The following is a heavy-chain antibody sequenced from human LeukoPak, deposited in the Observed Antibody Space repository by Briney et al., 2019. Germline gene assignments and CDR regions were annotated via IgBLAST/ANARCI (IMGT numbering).Heavy chain of an antibody. CDR2: ISGSGDNT. V-gene: IGHV3-23*01. Sequence: QPGGSLRLSCAASGFTFSSYALNWVRQAPGKGLEWVSAISGSGDNTYHADSVKGRFTISRDNSKNTLYLQMNSLRAEDTAVYYCAKVNPIGRSGPSFDYWGQRTLVTVSS. D-gene: IGHD6-19*01. CDR3: AKVNPIGRSGPSFDY. CDR1: GFTFSSYA. J-gene: IGHJ4*02.